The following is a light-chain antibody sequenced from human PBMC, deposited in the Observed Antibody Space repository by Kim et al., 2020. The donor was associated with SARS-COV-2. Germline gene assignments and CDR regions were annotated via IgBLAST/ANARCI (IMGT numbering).Light chain of an antibody. CDR1: PSLPTSH. CDR2: GAS. Sequence: SLSPGEGSPLSFIASPSLPTSHFACYQQKPGQAPRLLISGASSRATGIPDRFSGSWSGTDFTLTVSRLEPEDFAVYYCQYYERSRTFGQGTKLEI. J-gene: IGKJ1*01. CDR3: QYYERSRT. V-gene: IGKV3-20*01.